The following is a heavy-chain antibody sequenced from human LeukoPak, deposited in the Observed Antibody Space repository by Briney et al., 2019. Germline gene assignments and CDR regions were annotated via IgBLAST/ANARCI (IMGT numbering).Heavy chain of an antibody. D-gene: IGHD3-10*01. Sequence: PSETLSLTCTVSGGSISSHYWSWIRQPPGKGLEWIGRIYFSGSTDYNHSLRSRVTMSLDTSKNQYSLKVSSVTAADTAVYYCAKSITMAPNYYYGMDVWGQGTTVTVSS. V-gene: IGHV4-4*07. CDR2: IYFSGST. CDR3: AKSITMAPNYYYGMDV. J-gene: IGHJ6*02. CDR1: GGSISSHY.